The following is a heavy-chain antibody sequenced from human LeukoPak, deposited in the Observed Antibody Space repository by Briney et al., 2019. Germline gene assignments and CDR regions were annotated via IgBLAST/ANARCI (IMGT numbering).Heavy chain of an antibody. D-gene: IGHD3-10*01. Sequence: GGSLRLSCAASGFTFSSYGMRWVRQAPGKGLEWVAFIRYDGSNKYYADSVKGRFTISRDNSKNTLYLQMNSLRAEDTAVYYCAKDGAAFGEFLDYWGQGNLVTVSS. J-gene: IGHJ4*02. CDR2: IRYDGSNK. CDR1: GFTFSSYG. CDR3: AKDGAAFGEFLDY. V-gene: IGHV3-30*02.